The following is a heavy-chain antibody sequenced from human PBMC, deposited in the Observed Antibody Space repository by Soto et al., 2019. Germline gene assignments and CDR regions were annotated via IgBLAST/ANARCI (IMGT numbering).Heavy chain of an antibody. CDR2: ISGSGGST. D-gene: IGHD3-22*01. V-gene: IGHV3-23*01. Sequence: GGSLRLSCAASGFTFSSYAMSWVRQAPGKGLEWVSAISGSGGSTYYADSVKGRFTISRDNSKNSLYLQMDSLRAEDTAVYYCARDQLYYNDISGRPLNAFDVWGQGTMVTVSS. CDR3: ARDQLYYNDISGRPLNAFDV. CDR1: GFTFSSYA. J-gene: IGHJ3*01.